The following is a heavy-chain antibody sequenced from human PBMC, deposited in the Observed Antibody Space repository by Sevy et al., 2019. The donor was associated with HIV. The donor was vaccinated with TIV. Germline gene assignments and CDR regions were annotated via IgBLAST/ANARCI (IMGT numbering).Heavy chain of an antibody. CDR2: ITGGGGGTT. V-gene: IGHV3-23*01. CDR3: ARNGLGFLDY. CDR1: GFTFSSDA. Sequence: GGSLRLSCAASGFTFSSDAMSWVRQAPGKGLEWVSTITGGGGGTTYYADSVRGRFTISRDDSKNTLYLQMNSLRAEDMAIYYCARNGLGFLDYWGQGTLVTVSS. J-gene: IGHJ4*02. D-gene: IGHD1-1*01.